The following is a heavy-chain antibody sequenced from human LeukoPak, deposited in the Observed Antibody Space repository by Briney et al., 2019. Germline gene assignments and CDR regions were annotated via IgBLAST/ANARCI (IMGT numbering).Heavy chain of an antibody. CDR3: ARNSSGWFFDY. J-gene: IGHJ4*02. D-gene: IGHD6-19*01. CDR2: IYHSGST. V-gene: IGHV4-38-2*01. Sequence: SETLSLTCDVSGDSISSGYYWGWFRQPPGKGLEWIGSIYHSGSTTYNPSLKSRVTISADTSKNQFSLKVRSVTAADTAVYYCARNSSGWFFDYWGQGTLVTVSS. CDR1: GDSISSGYY.